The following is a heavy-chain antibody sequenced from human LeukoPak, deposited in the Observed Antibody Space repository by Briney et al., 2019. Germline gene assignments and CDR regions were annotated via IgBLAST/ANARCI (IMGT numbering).Heavy chain of an antibody. CDR1: GGSISRYY. Sequence: ASDTLSLTCTVSGGSISRYYGIWIPHPPGKGLEWIGYIYYSGSTNYNPSLKSRVTISVDTSKNQFSLKLSFVTAAETAVYYCASLPAGYYDSSGYFDYWGQGTLVTVSS. V-gene: IGHV4-59*08. J-gene: IGHJ4*02. D-gene: IGHD3-22*01. CDR3: ASLPAGYYDSSGYFDY. CDR2: IYYSGST.